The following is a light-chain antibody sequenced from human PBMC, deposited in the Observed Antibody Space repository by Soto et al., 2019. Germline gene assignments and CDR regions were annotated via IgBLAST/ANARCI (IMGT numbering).Light chain of an antibody. CDR3: QQRSDWPT. CDR2: NAS. J-gene: IGKJ5*01. CDR1: QSINVY. V-gene: IGKV3-11*01. Sequence: IVLTQSPATLYLSPGDRAIFSCRASQSINVYLAWYQQKPGQSPRLLIYNASNRATGIPARFSGSGSGTDFTLTISSLEPEDFAVYYCQQRSDWPTFGQGTRLEIK.